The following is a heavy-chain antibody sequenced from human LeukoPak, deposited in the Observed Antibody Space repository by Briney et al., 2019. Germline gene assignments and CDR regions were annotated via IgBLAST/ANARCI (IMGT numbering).Heavy chain of an antibody. D-gene: IGHD3-10*01. CDR3: ARDGMDGSGSYSPLFDY. Sequence: ASVKVSCKASGYTFTSYGISWVRQAPGQGLEWMGRIIPILGIANYAQKFQGRVTITADKSTSTAYMELSSLRSEDTAAYYCARDGMDGSGSYSPLFDYWGQGTLVTVSS. V-gene: IGHV1-69*04. CDR1: GYTFTSYG. CDR2: IIPILGIA. J-gene: IGHJ4*02.